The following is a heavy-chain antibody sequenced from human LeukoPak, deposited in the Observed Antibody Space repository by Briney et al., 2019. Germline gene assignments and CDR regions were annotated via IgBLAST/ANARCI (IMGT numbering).Heavy chain of an antibody. Sequence: GSLRLSCAASGFTFSNCVMSWVRQAPGKGLEWVSGISGSGDSTYYADSVKGRFTISRDNSKNTLYLQMNSLRVEDTAAYYCAKIRAPSGWFNSDYWGQGTLVTVSS. J-gene: IGHJ4*02. V-gene: IGHV3-23*01. CDR3: AKIRAPSGWFNSDY. CDR2: ISGSGDST. D-gene: IGHD6-19*01. CDR1: GFTFSNCV.